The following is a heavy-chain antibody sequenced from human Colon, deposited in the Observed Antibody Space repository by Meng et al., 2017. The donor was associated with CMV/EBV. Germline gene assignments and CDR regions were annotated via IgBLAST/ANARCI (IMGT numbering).Heavy chain of an antibody. CDR3: ARDPSLITISGVVTYGMDV. J-gene: IGHJ6*02. CDR2: ISSGGQTI. V-gene: IGHV3-48*03. CDR1: GFNFRSFE. D-gene: IGHD3-3*01. Sequence: GESLKISCSASGFNFRSFEMNWVRQAPGKGLEWVAYISSGGQTIHYADSVKGRFTISRDNTNNSLYLHMTSRRADDTAVYYCARDPSLITISGVVTYGMDVWGPGTTVTVSS.